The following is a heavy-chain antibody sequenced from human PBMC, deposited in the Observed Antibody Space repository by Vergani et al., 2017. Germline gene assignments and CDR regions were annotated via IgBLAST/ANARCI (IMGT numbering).Heavy chain of an antibody. Sequence: QVQLQESGPGLVKPSQTLSLTCTVSGGSISSGSYYWSWIRQPAGKGLEWIGRIYTSGSTNYNPSLKSRVTISVDTSKNQFSLKLSSVTAADTAVYYCARGGTTQYVDYWGQGTLVTVSS. V-gene: IGHV4-61*02. CDR3: ARGGTTQYVDY. CDR1: GGSISSGSYY. CDR2: IYTSGST. D-gene: IGHD1-1*01. J-gene: IGHJ4*02.